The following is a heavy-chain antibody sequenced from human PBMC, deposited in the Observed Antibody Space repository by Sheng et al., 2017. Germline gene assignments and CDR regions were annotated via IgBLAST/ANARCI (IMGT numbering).Heavy chain of an antibody. J-gene: IGHJ4*02. CDR2: ISSSSSYI. CDR1: GFTFSSYS. CDR3: ARTTGPMVRDPFDY. Sequence: EVQLVESGGGLVKPGGSLRLSCAASGFTFSSYSMNWVRQAPGKGLEWVSSISSSSSYIYYADSVKGRFTISRDNAKNSLYLQMNSLRAEDTAVYYCARTTGPMVRDPFDYWGQGTLVTVSS. D-gene: IGHD3-10*01. V-gene: IGHV3-21*01.